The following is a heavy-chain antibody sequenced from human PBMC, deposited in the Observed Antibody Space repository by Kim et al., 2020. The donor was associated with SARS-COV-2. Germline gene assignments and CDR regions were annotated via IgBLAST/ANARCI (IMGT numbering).Heavy chain of an antibody. Sequence: SVKVSCKASGGTFSSYAISWVRQAPGQGLEWMGGIIPIFGTANYAQKFQGRVTITADESTSTAYMELSSLRSEDTAVYYCAGGVLRFLEWLAYFQSYYYYGMDVWGQGTTVTVSS. CDR1: GGTFSSYA. D-gene: IGHD3-3*01. CDR2: IIPIFGTA. J-gene: IGHJ6*02. CDR3: AGGVLRFLEWLAYFQSYYYYGMDV. V-gene: IGHV1-69*13.